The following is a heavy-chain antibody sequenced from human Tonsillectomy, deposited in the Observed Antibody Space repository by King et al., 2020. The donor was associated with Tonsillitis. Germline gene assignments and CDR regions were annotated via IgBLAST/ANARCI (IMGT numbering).Heavy chain of an antibody. D-gene: IGHD1-20*01. CDR2: ISSSSSYT. CDR1: GFTFSDYY. Sequence: QLVQSGGGLVKPGGSLRLSCAASGFTFSDYYMSWIRQAPGKGLEWVSYISSSSSYTDYADSVEGRFTISRDNAKNSLYLQMNSLRAEDTAVYYCARDKLTRNQAWMDVWGKGTTVTVSS. V-gene: IGHV3-11*05. J-gene: IGHJ6*04. CDR3: ARDKLTRNQAWMDV.